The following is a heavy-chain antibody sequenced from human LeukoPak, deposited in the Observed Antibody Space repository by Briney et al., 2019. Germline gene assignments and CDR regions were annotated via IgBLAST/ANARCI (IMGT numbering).Heavy chain of an antibody. CDR1: GGSISSYY. CDR2: IYTSGST. D-gene: IGHD3-10*01. Sequence: PSETLSLTCTVSGGSISSYYWSWIRQPAGKGLEWIGRIYTSGSTNYNPSLKSRVTISVDTSKNQFSLKLSSVTAADTAVYYCARILYGSGSYSAFDIWGQGTMVTVSS. CDR3: ARILYGSGSYSAFDI. J-gene: IGHJ3*02. V-gene: IGHV4-4*07.